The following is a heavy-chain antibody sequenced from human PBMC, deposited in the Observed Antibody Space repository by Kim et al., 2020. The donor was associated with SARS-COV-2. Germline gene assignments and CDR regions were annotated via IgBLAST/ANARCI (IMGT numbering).Heavy chain of an antibody. Sequence: SVKVSCKASGGTFSSYAISWVRQAPGQGLDWMGGIIPIFGTANYAQKFQGRVTITADESTSTAYMELSSLRSEDTAVYYCAREDYYDSRHRDYWGQGTLVTVSS. CDR3: AREDYYDSRHRDY. D-gene: IGHD3-22*01. CDR2: IIPIFGTA. V-gene: IGHV1-69*13. CDR1: GGTFSSYA. J-gene: IGHJ4*02.